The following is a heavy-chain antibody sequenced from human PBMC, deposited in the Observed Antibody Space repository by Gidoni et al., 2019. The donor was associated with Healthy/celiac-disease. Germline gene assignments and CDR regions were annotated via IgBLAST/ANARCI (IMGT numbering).Heavy chain of an antibody. CDR3: ARDLSLAAAGPNYYYYGMDV. J-gene: IGHJ6*02. D-gene: IGHD6-13*01. V-gene: IGHV3-30-3*01. Sequence: QVQLVESGGGGGQPGRYLRLSCAASGFTFSRYAMHWVRQAPGKGLEWVAVISYDGINKYYADSVKGRFTISRDNSKNTLYLQMTSLRAEDTAVYYCARDLSLAAAGPNYYYYGMDVWGQGTTVTVSS. CDR2: ISYDGINK. CDR1: GFTFSRYA.